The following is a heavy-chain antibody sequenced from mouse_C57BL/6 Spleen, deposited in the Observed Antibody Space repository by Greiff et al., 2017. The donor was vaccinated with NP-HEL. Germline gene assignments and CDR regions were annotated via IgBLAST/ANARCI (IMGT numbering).Heavy chain of an antibody. J-gene: IGHJ2*01. V-gene: IGHV1-50*01. Sequence: QVQLQQPGAELVKPGASVKLSCKASGYTFTSYWMQWVKQRPGQGLEWIGEIDPSDSYTNYNQKFKGKATLTVDTSSSTAYMQLSSLTSEDSAVYYCARRGDYDVGGFDYWGQGTTLTVSS. CDR3: ARRGDYDVGGFDY. CDR1: GYTFTSYW. D-gene: IGHD2-4*01. CDR2: IDPSDSYT.